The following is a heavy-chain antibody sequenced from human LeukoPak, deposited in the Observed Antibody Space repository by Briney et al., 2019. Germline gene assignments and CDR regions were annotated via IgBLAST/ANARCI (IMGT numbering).Heavy chain of an antibody. V-gene: IGHV3-23*01. D-gene: IGHD1-14*01. Sequence: GGSLRLSCEASGFIFTSYHMTWVRQAPGEGLEWVSTISGSGGTTYYADSVRGRFTISRVNSKNTLYLKMTSLRAEDTAVYYCARDDGGRGPDLDFWGQGTLVSVYS. CDR1: GFIFTSYH. CDR2: ISGSGGTT. CDR3: ARDDGGRGPDLDF. J-gene: IGHJ4*02.